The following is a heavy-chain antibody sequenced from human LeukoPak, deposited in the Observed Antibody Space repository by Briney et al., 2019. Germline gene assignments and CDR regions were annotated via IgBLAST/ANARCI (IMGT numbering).Heavy chain of an antibody. CDR1: GGSFSGYY. V-gene: IGHV4-34*01. Sequence: SETLSLTCAVYGGSFSGYYWSWIRQPPGKGLEWIGEINHSGSTNYNPSLKSRATISVDTPKNQFSLKLTSVTAADTAVYYCTRAASSGPLFTYHMDVWGKGTTVTVSS. J-gene: IGHJ6*03. CDR3: TRAASSGPLFTYHMDV. D-gene: IGHD3-22*01. CDR2: INHSGST.